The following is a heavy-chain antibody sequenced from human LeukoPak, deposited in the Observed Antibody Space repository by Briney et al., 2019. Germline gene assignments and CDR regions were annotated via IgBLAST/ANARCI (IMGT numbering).Heavy chain of an antibody. D-gene: IGHD5-18*01. Sequence: GGSLRLSCAASGFTVSSNYMSWVRQAPGKGLEWVSVIYSGGSTYYADSVKGRFTISRDNSKNTLYLQMNSLRAEDTAVYYCARDSNTAMVGYWGQGTLVTVSS. J-gene: IGHJ4*02. CDR2: IYSGGST. CDR3: ARDSNTAMVGY. V-gene: IGHV3-53*01. CDR1: GFTVSSNY.